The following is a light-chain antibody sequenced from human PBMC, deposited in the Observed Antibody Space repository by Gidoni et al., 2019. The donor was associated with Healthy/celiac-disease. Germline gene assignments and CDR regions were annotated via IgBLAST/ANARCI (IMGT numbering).Light chain of an antibody. Sequence: SSELTQDPAVSVALGQTVGITCQGVSLRSYYASWYPQKPGQDPVLVIYGKNNRPSGIPDRFSGSSSGNTASLTITGAQAEDEADYYCNSRDSSGNHLRVFGTGTKVTVL. CDR3: NSRDSSGNHLRV. CDR1: SLRSYY. J-gene: IGLJ1*01. CDR2: GKN. V-gene: IGLV3-19*01.